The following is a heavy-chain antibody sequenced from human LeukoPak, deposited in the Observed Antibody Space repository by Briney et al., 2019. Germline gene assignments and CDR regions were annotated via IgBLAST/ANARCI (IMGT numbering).Heavy chain of an antibody. J-gene: IGHJ4*02. CDR3: AREDRSLDRKATLFCY. CDR2: ISAYNGNT. D-gene: IGHD3-22*01. V-gene: IGHV1-18*01. Sequence: GASVKVSCKASGYTFTSYGISWVRQAPGQGLEWMGWISAYNGNTNYAQKLQGRVTMTTDTSTSTAYMELRSLRSDDTAVYYCAREDRSLDRKATLFCYWGQGTLVTVSS. CDR1: GYTFTSYG.